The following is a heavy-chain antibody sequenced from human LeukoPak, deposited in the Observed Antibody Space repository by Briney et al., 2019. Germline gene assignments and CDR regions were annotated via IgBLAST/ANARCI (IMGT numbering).Heavy chain of an antibody. D-gene: IGHD6-13*01. CDR1: GFTFDDYA. Sequence: GGSLRLSCAASGFTFDDYAMHWVRQAPGKGLEWVSGISWNSGSIGYADSVKGRFTISRDNAKNSLYLQMNSLRADDMALYYCAKVGVSSSWDYFGYWGQGTLVTVSS. CDR3: AKVGVSSSWDYFGY. J-gene: IGHJ4*02. CDR2: ISWNSGSI. V-gene: IGHV3-9*03.